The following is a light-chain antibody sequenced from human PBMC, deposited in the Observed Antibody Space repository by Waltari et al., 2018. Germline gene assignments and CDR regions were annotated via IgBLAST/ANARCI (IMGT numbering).Light chain of an antibody. V-gene: IGLV2-11*01. CDR3: CSYAGDFTFV. Sequence: QSALTQPRSVSGSPGQSVTISCTGASGDVGGYDLASWYQHHPGKAPKLMIYDVRKRPSGVSDRFSGSKSGNTASLTISGLQAEDDADYYCCSYAGDFTFVFGIGTKVTVL. J-gene: IGLJ1*01. CDR2: DVR. CDR1: SGDVGGYDL.